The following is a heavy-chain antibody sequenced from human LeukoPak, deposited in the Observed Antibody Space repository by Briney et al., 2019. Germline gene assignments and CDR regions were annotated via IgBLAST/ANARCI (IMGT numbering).Heavy chain of an antibody. CDR2: ISGSGSII. V-gene: IGHV3-23*01. D-gene: IGHD4-17*01. Sequence: GGSLRLSCAASGFTVSSNYMSWVRQAPGKGLEWVSTISGSGSIIDYADSVKGRFTFSRDNSRNMVYLQMNSLRAEDTAVYYCAKDLPDYGDYIEGYWGQGTLVTVSS. CDR3: AKDLPDYGDYIEGY. J-gene: IGHJ4*02. CDR1: GFTVSSNY.